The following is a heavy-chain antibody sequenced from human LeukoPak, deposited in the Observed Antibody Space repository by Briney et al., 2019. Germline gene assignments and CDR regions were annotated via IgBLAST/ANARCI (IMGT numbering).Heavy chain of an antibody. CDR2: IYTSGST. D-gene: IGHD3-22*01. Sequence: SETLSLTCTVSGGSISSYYWSWIRQPAGKGLEWIGRIYTSGSTNYNPSLKSRVTMSVDTSENQFSLKLSSVTAADTAVYYCASPGPYYSETSGYLVFWGQGILVTVSS. V-gene: IGHV4-4*07. CDR3: ASPGPYYSETSGYLVF. CDR1: GGSISSYY. J-gene: IGHJ4*02.